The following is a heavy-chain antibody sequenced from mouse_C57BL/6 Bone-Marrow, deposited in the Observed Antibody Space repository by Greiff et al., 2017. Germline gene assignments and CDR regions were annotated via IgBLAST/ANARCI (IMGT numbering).Heavy chain of an antibody. Sequence: EVQLQQSGAELVRPGASVKLSCTASGFNFKDYYIHWVTQRPEQGLEWIGWIDPEIGDTEYASKFQGKATITSDTSSNTAYLQLSSLTSEDTAVYYSSSFDGNYFDFWGQGTPLTVAS. CDR1: GFNFKDYY. CDR3: SSFDGNYFDF. V-gene: IGHV14-4*01. CDR2: IDPEIGDT. J-gene: IGHJ2*01. D-gene: IGHD2-3*01.